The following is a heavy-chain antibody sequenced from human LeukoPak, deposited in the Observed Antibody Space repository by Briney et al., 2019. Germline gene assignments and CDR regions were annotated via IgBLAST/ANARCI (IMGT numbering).Heavy chain of an antibody. CDR3: ARGRLVVPAATRNMGAAWFDP. CDR1: GGSISSYY. J-gene: IGHJ5*02. Sequence: PSETLSLTCTVSGGSISSYYWSWIRQPAGKGLEWIGRIYTSGSTNYNPSLKSRVTISVDTSKNQFSLKLSSVTAADTAVYYCARGRLVVPAATRNMGAAWFDPWGQGTLVTVSS. V-gene: IGHV4-4*07. D-gene: IGHD2-2*01. CDR2: IYTSGST.